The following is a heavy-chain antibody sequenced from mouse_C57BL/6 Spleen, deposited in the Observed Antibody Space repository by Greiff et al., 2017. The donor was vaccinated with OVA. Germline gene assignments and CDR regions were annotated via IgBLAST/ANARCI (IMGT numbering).Heavy chain of an antibody. J-gene: IGHJ3*01. CDR3: AREGGYDPSWFAY. Sequence: VQLQQPGAELVKPGASVKMSCKASGYTFTSYWITWVKQRPGQGLEWIGDIYPGSGSTNYNEKFKSKATLTVDTSSSTAYMQLSSLTSEDSAVYYGAREGGYDPSWFAYWGQGTLVTVSA. CDR2: IYPGSGST. CDR1: GYTFTSYW. V-gene: IGHV1-55*01. D-gene: IGHD2-3*01.